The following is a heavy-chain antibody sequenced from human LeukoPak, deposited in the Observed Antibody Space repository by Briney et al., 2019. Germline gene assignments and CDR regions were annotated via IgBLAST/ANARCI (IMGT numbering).Heavy chain of an antibody. CDR3: ASSYYDILTGESELDY. Sequence: GGSLRVSCAASGFTFSSYAIHWVRQAPGKGLEWVAAISYDGSKKYYADSVKGRFTISRDNSKNTLYLQMNSLRAEDTAVYYCASSYYDILTGESELDYWGQGTLVTVSS. V-gene: IGHV3-30*04. D-gene: IGHD3-9*01. CDR2: ISYDGSKK. CDR1: GFTFSSYA. J-gene: IGHJ4*02.